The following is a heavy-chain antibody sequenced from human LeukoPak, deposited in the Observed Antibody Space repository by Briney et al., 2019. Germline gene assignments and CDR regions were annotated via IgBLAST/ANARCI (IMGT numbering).Heavy chain of an antibody. CDR1: GVPFSNYY. CDR3: TRAVAGHPD. D-gene: IGHD6-19*01. Sequence: SETLSLTCAVSGVPFSNYYWSWVRQSPRQGLEWIGEINHSGYTNYNPSLKSRVTMSIDTSKNQFSLILASVTAADAGVYYCTRAVAGHPDWGQGTLVTVSS. V-gene: IGHV4-34*01. CDR2: INHSGYT. J-gene: IGHJ4*02.